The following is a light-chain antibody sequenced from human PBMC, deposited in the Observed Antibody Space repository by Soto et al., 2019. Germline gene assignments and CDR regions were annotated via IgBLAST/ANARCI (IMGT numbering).Light chain of an antibody. Sequence: QSALTQPPSVSGPPGQSVTISCTGTSSDVGSYNRLSWYQQPPGTAPKLIMYEVNTRPSGVPDRFSGSKSGSTASLTISGLQAEDEADYYCSLYISGSTYVFGTGTKVTVL. CDR3: SLYISGSTYV. V-gene: IGLV2-18*01. J-gene: IGLJ1*01. CDR1: SSDVGSYNR. CDR2: EVN.